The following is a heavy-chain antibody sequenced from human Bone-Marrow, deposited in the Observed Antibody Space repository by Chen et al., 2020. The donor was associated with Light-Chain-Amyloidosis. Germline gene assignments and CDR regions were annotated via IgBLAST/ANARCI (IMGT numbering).Heavy chain of an antibody. CDR2: MPTDVTKT. CDR1: GFTLNTYW. D-gene: IGHD3-10*01. CDR3: ARDRGRFSYNRGGLDS. Sequence: EVQLVESGGALVKPGGSLRLSCAASGFTLNTYWMHWVRQPPGGGLVWVARMPTDVTKTVYADSVKCRFNVSRDDAKNTLYLEMNSLRVEDTGLYFCARDRGRFSYNRGGLDSWGQGTLVTVSS. J-gene: IGHJ4*02. V-gene: IGHV3-74*01.